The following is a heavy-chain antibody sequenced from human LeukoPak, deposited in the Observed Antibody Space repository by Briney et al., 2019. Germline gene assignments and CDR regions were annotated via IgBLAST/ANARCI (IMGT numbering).Heavy chain of an antibody. J-gene: IGHJ6*02. V-gene: IGHV3-23*01. CDR1: GFTFSTYA. Sequence: GGSLRLSCVASGFTFSTYAMTWVRQAPGKGLEWVSGISGSGGSTYYADSVKGRFTISRDSSKNMLYLQMNSLRAEDTGVYYCANNGVSPNYYYGMNVWGQGTTVTVSS. CDR2: ISGSGGST. D-gene: IGHD2-8*01. CDR3: ANNGVSPNYYYGMNV.